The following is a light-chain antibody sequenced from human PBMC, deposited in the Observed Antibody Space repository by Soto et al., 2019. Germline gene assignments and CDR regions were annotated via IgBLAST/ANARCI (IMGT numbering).Light chain of an antibody. Sequence: DIQMTQSPSTLSASVGDTVTITCRASESIDNWLAWYQQKPGKAPKLLIFAVSTLIRGVPSRFSGRGSGTEFTLTISSLQVDDYATFYCQQYHTDWTFGQGTKVEIK. V-gene: IGKV1-5*01. CDR2: AVS. J-gene: IGKJ1*01. CDR1: ESIDNW. CDR3: QQYHTDWT.